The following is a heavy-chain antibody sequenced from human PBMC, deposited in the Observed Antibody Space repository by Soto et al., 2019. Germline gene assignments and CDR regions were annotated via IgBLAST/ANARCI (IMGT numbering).Heavy chain of an antibody. J-gene: IGHJ5*01. D-gene: IGHD2-15*01. CDR3: AKEGQAHCSGGTCFSGWFDS. CDR2: TSYDGSKK. Sequence: QVQLVESGGGVVQPGKSLRLSCVASGFTFRSYAMHWVRQAPGQGLEWVAFTSYDGSKKDYAESVKGRFTVSRGNFANILYLEMNSLRPEDTAVYYCAKEGQAHCSGGTCFSGWFDSWGHGTQVTVSS. CDR1: GFTFRSYA. V-gene: IGHV3-30*18.